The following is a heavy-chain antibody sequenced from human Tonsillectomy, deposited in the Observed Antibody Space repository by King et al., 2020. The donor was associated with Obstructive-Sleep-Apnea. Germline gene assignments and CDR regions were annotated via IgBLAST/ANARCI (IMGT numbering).Heavy chain of an antibody. D-gene: IGHD3-10*01. CDR1: GFTFSSYG. J-gene: IGHJ4*02. CDR2: IWYDGSNK. Sequence: QLVQSGGGVVQPGRSLRLSCAASGFTFSSYGMHWVRQAPGKGLEWVAVIWYDGSNKYYADSVKGRFTISRDNSKNTLYLQMNSLRAEDTAVYYCASISAGADPLDYWGQGTLVTVSS. CDR3: ASISAGADPLDY. V-gene: IGHV3-33*01.